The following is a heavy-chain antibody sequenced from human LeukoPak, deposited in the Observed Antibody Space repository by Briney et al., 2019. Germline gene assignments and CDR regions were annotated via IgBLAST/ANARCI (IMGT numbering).Heavy chain of an antibody. J-gene: IGHJ4*02. CDR2: IYYSGST. CDR3: ARGRWELPAFDY. D-gene: IGHD1-26*01. Sequence: SETLSLTCAVYGGSFSGYYWSWIRQPPGRGLEWIGYIYYSGSTNYNPSLKSRVTISVDTSKNQFSLKLSSVTAADTAVYYCARGRWELPAFDYWGQGTLVTVSS. V-gene: IGHV4-59*08. CDR1: GGSFSGYY.